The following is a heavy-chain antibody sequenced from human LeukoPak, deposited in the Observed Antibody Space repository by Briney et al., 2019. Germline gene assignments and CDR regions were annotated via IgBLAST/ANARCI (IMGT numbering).Heavy chain of an antibody. V-gene: IGHV4-34*01. CDR1: GGSLAEYY. CDR3: ARDYCSGGVCYSTFDH. D-gene: IGHD2-15*01. J-gene: IGHJ4*02. CDR2: INHKGIT. Sequence: SETLSLTCAVYGGSLAEYYWNWVRQSPGKGLEWIVEINHKGITNYNPSLESRVTVSVDTSNNQFSLKLSSVTAADTAVYYCARDYCSGGVCYSTFDHWGQGTPVTVSS.